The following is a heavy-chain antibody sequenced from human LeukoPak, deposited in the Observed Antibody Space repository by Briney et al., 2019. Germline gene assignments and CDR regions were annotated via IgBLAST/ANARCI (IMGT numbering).Heavy chain of an antibody. CDR3: ARERYDFWSGYYQYFQH. J-gene: IGHJ1*01. D-gene: IGHD3-3*01. CDR2: INPNSGGT. CDR1: GYTFTGYY. V-gene: IGHV1-2*02. Sequence: ASVKVSCKASGYTFTGYYMHWVRQAPGQGLEWMGWINPNSGGTNYAQKFQGRVTMTRDTSISTAYMELSRLRSDDTAVYYCARERYDFWSGYYQYFQHWGQGTLVTVSS.